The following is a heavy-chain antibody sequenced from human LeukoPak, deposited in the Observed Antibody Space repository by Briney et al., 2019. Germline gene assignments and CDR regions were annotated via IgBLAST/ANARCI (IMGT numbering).Heavy chain of an antibody. V-gene: IGHV3-30-3*01. D-gene: IGHD6-13*01. J-gene: IGHJ5*02. CDR3: ARDSGWDSSSWYWFDP. CDR1: GFTFSSYA. Sequence: HPGRSLRLSCAASGFTFSSYAMHWVRQAPGKGLEWVAVISYDGSNKYYADSVKGRFTISRDNSKNTLYLQMNSLRAEDTAVYYCARDSGWDSSSWYWFDPWGQGTLVTVSS. CDR2: ISYDGSNK.